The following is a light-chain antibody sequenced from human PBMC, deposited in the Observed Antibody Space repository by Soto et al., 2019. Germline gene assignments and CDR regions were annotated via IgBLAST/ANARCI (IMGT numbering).Light chain of an antibody. J-gene: IGLJ1*01. V-gene: IGLV4-69*01. CDR1: SGHSSYA. Sequence: QLVLTQSPSASASLGASVKLTCTVSSGHSSYAIAWHQQQPEKGPRYLMKLNSDGSHSRGDGIPDRFSGSSSGAERYLTISSLQSEDEADYYCQTWGTGIHVFGTGTKLTVL. CDR3: QTWGTGIHV. CDR2: LNSDGSH.